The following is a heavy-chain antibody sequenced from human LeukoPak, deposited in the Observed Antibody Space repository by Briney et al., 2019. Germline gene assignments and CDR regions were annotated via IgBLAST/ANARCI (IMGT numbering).Heavy chain of an antibody. V-gene: IGHV1-3*01. Sequence: ASVKVSCKASGYTFTSYAMHWVRQAPGQRLEWMGWINAGNANTKYSQKFQDRVTITRDTSASTAYMELSSLRSEDTAVYYCARDPCSGGSCYIHPFDYWGQGTLVTVSS. CDR2: INAGNANT. D-gene: IGHD2-15*01. CDR3: ARDPCSGGSCYIHPFDY. CDR1: GYTFTSYA. J-gene: IGHJ4*02.